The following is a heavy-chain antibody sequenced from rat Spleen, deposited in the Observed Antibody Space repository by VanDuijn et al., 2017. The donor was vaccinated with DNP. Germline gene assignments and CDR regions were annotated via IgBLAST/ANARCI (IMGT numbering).Heavy chain of an antibody. CDR2: ISYNGGTP. J-gene: IGHJ4*01. D-gene: IGHD1-12*01. CDR1: GFTFSDYY. CDR3: TRHRTMMPYYYAMDA. V-gene: IGHV5-7*01. Sequence: EVLLVESDGGLVQPGRSLKLSCAVSGFTFSDYYMAWVRQAPAKGLEWVATISYNGGTPYYRDSVKGRFTISRDNAQSTIYLQMDSLRSEDTAAYYCTRHRTMMPYYYAMDAWGQGASVTVSS.